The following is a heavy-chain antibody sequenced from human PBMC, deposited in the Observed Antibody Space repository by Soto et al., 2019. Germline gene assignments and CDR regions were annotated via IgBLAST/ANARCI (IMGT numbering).Heavy chain of an antibody. V-gene: IGHV3-11*01. D-gene: IGHD3-22*01. CDR1: GFTFSDYY. CDR3: AREGGQYYYDSSGYLWFDP. Sequence: PGGSLRLSCAASGFTFSDYYMSWIRQAPGKGLEWVSYISSSGSTIYYADSVKGRFTISRDNAKNSLYLQMNSLRAEDTAVYYCAREGGQYYYDSSGYLWFDPWGQGTLVTVSS. J-gene: IGHJ5*02. CDR2: ISSSGSTI.